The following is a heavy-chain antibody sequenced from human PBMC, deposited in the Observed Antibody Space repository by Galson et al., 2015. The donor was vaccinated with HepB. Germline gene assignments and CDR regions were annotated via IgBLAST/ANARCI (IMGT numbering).Heavy chain of an antibody. CDR2: IYWDDNK. CDR3: AHRLGAYFDS. V-gene: IGHV2-5*08. CDR1: GFSLTTRDMC. D-gene: IGHD3-16*01. Sequence: PALVKPTQTLTLTCTFSGFSLTTRDMCVGWIRQPPGKALEWLALIYWDDNKRYSPSLETRLTITKDASKNQVVLTMTNMDPVDTATFYCAHRLGAYFDSWGQGTLVTVPS. J-gene: IGHJ4*02.